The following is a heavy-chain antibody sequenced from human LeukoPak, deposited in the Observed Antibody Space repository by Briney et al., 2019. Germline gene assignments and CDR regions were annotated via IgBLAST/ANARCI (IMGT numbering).Heavy chain of an antibody. J-gene: IGHJ4*02. V-gene: IGHV4-34*01. D-gene: IGHD6-13*01. CDR1: GGSFSDYY. CDR2: INHSGST. CDR3: ARLGRSGIYIGY. Sequence: SETLSLTWAVYGGSFSDYYLSWIRQPPGKGLEWIVEINHSGSTNYNPSLKSRVTISVDTSRNQFSPKVSSVTAADTAVYYCARLGRSGIYIGYGGQGTLVTVSS.